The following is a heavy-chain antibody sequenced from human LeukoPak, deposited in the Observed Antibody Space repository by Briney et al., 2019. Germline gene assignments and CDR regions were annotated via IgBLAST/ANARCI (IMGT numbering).Heavy chain of an antibody. V-gene: IGHV4-59*01. CDR3: ARGGGRDGYNLPFDY. CDR2: IYYSGST. Sequence: SETLSLTCTVSGGSISSYYWSWIRQPPGKGLEWIGYIYYSGSTNYNPSLKSRVTISVDTSKNQFSLKLSSVTAADTAVYYCARGGGRDGYNLPFDYWGQGTLVTVSS. J-gene: IGHJ4*02. CDR1: GGSISSYY. D-gene: IGHD5-24*01.